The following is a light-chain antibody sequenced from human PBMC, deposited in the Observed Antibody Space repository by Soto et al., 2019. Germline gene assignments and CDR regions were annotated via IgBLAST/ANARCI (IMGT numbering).Light chain of an antibody. CDR1: QSVSSY. CDR2: GAS. J-gene: IGKJ1*01. Sequence: IVLTHSPATLSLSPGERATLSCRASQSVSSYLAWYQQKPGQGPRLLIYGASSRATGIPDRFSGSGSGTDFTLIISRLEPEDFAMYYCQQYGSSPRKFGQGTKVDIK. V-gene: IGKV3-20*01. CDR3: QQYGSSPRK.